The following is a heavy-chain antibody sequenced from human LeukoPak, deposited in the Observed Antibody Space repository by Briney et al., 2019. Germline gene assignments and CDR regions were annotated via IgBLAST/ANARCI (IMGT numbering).Heavy chain of an antibody. V-gene: IGHV4-39*07. J-gene: IGHJ3*02. CDR3: ARAKHYYDSSGYYSYRAFDI. D-gene: IGHD3-22*01. CDR1: GGSISSSSYY. Sequence: SETQSLTCTVSGGSISSSSYYWGWIRQPPGKGLEWIGSIYYSGSTNYNPSLKSRVTISVDTSKNQFSLKLSSVTAADTAVYYCARAKHYYDSSGYYSYRAFDIWGQGTMVTVSS. CDR2: IYYSGST.